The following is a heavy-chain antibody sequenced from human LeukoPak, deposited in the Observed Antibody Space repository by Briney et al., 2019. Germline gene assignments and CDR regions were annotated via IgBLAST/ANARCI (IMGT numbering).Heavy chain of an antibody. CDR2: ISGSGANT. CDR1: GFTFSSYA. CDR3: AKETLDRRFAFPI. Sequence: PPGGSLRLSCAASGFTFSSYAMGWVRQAPGKGLEWVSAISGSGANTYYADSVKGRFTISRDNSKNTLSLQMNTLRTDDTAVYYCAKETLDRRFAFPIWGQGTKVSVSS. J-gene: IGHJ3*02. D-gene: IGHD3-3*01. V-gene: IGHV3-23*01.